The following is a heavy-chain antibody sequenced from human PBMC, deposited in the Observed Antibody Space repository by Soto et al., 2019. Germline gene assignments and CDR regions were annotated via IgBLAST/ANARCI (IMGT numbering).Heavy chain of an antibody. V-gene: IGHV4-39*01. CDR1: VGSISSSSPY. CDR2: IYYSGST. J-gene: IGHJ6*02. Sequence: SETLSPTCTVSVGSISSSSPYWGWLRHPPGKGLEWIGSIYYSGSTYYNPSLKSRVTISVDTSKNQFSLKLSSVTAADTAVYYCARHSRYCSSTSCYAAYYYGMDVWGQGTTVT. CDR3: ARHSRYCSSTSCYAAYYYGMDV. D-gene: IGHD2-2*01.